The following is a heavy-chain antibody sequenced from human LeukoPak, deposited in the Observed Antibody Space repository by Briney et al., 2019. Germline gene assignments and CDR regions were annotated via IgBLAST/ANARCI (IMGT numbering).Heavy chain of an antibody. Sequence: GGSLRLSCAASGFTLNSYAIQWVRQAPGKGLEWVAVMSFDGSSKYYADSVKGRFTISRDNSKNTLYLQMNSLRAEDTAMYYCATELRIAAAGFDAFDIWGQGTMVTVSS. CDR2: MSFDGSSK. V-gene: IGHV3-30*04. D-gene: IGHD6-13*01. CDR3: ATELRIAAAGFDAFDI. CDR1: GFTLNSYA. J-gene: IGHJ3*02.